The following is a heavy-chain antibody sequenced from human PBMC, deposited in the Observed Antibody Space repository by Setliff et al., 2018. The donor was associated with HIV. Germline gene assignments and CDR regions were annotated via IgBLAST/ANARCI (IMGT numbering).Heavy chain of an antibody. V-gene: IGHV4-34*01. Sequence: PSETLSLTCDVYGESLSSYFRSWIRQPPGKGLEWIGEINHSGSTNYNPSLKSRVTISVGKSKNQFSLSLSSVTAADTAVYYCARQSYDFWSGPLGFDYWGQGTLVTVSS. CDR2: INHSGST. J-gene: IGHJ4*02. CDR3: ARQSYDFWSGPLGFDY. D-gene: IGHD3-3*01. CDR1: GESLSSYF.